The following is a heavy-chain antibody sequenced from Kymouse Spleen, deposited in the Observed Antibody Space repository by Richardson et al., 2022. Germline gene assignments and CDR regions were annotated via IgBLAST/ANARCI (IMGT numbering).Heavy chain of an antibody. CDR1: GGSISSYY. Sequence: QVQLQESGPGLVKPSETLSLTCTVSGGSISSYYWSWIRQPPGKGLEWIGYIYYSGSTNYNPSLKSRVTISVDTSKNQFSLKLSSVTAADTAVYYCARGEDTAMVNYWGQGTLVTVSS. J-gene: IGHJ4*02. D-gene: IGHD5-18,IGHD5-18*01. CDR2: IYYSGST. V-gene: IGHV4-59*01. CDR3: ARGEDTAMVNY.